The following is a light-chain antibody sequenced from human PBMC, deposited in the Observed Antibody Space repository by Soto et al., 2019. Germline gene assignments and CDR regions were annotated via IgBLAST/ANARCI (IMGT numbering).Light chain of an antibody. CDR2: DAS. V-gene: IGKV3-11*01. J-gene: IGKJ1*01. CDR1: QSVSSY. CDR3: QQRSNWLWT. Sequence: EIVLSQSPATLSLSPGERATLSCRASQSVSSYLAGYQQKPGQAPRLLIYDASNRATGIPARFSGSGSGTDFTLTISSLEQEDFSVYYCQQRSNWLWTFGQGTKVDIK.